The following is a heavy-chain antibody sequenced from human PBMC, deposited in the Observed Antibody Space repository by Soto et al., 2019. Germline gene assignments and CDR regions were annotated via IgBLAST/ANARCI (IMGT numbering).Heavy chain of an antibody. D-gene: IGHD4-17*01. Sequence: SETLSLTCAVSGYSISSGYYWVWIRQPPGKGLEWIGSIYHSGSTYYNPSLKSRVTISVDTSKNQFSLKLSSVTAADTAVYYCARTDYGDYVGYYFDYCAQGTLETV. CDR2: IYHSGST. CDR3: ARTDYGDYVGYYFDY. CDR1: GYSISSGYY. V-gene: IGHV4-38-2*01. J-gene: IGHJ4*02.